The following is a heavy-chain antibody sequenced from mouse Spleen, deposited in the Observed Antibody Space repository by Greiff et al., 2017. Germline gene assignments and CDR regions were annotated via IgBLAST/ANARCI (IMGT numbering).Heavy chain of an antibody. CDR3: AKGDSSGYVYAMDY. Sequence: QVQLQQSGAELVRPGSSVKISCKASGYAFSSYWMNWVKQRPGQGLEWIGQIYPGDGDTNYNGKFKGKATLTADKSSSTAYMQLSSLTSEDSAVYFCAKGDSSGYVYAMDYWGQGTSVTGSS. CDR2: IYPGDGDT. CDR1: GYAFSSYW. J-gene: IGHJ4*01. D-gene: IGHD3-2*01. V-gene: IGHV1-80*01.